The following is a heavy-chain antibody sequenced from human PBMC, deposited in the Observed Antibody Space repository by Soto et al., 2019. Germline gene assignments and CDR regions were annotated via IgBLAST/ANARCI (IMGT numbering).Heavy chain of an antibody. CDR1: GFTFGIYA. D-gene: IGHD3-16*01. Sequence: EVQLLESGGGLVQPGGSLRLSCAASGFTFGIYAMTWVRQAPGKGLEWVAAASGSGGDTYYADSVKGRFTISRDNSKNPLSLQMNSLSAEDTAMYYCAKDQMGTFADAFDMWGQGTMVIVSS. CDR3: AKDQMGTFADAFDM. V-gene: IGHV3-23*01. CDR2: ASGSGGDT. J-gene: IGHJ3*02.